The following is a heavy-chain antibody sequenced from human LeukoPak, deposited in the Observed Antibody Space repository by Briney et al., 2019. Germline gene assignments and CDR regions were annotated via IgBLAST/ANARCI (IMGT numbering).Heavy chain of an antibody. D-gene: IGHD4-17*01. CDR2: IYASGST. CDR1: GGSISSGSYY. J-gene: IGHJ4*02. Sequence: SQTLSLTCTVSGGSISSGSYYWSWIRQPAGKGLEWIRRIYASGSTNYNPSLKSRVTISVDTSKNQFSLKLSSVTAADTAVYYCARDDYGDYVGTFDYWGQGTLVTVSS. V-gene: IGHV4-61*02. CDR3: ARDDYGDYVGTFDY.